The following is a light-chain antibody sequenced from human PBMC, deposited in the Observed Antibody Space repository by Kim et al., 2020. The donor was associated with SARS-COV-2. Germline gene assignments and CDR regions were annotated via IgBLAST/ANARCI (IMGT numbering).Light chain of an antibody. J-gene: IGLJ2*01. CDR2: GKN. CDR3: NSRDTNHNVV. V-gene: IGLV3-19*01. CDR1: TLRSYY. Sequence: VALGQTVRITCQGDTLRSYYATWYQQKPGQAPMLVIYGKNNRPSGIPDRFSGSSSGNTASLTITGTQAEDEADYYCNSRDTNHNVVFGGGTQLTVL.